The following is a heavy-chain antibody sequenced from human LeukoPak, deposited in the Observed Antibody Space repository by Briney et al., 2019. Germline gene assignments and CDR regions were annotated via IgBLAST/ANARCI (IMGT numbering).Heavy chain of an antibody. CDR2: ISPIFGTT. V-gene: IGHV1-69*05. CDR1: GGTFSSYG. J-gene: IGHJ4*02. CDR3: ARRWPHSSGYYLFDS. Sequence: ASVKVSCKASGGTFSSYGLSWVRQAPGQGLEWMGGISPIFGTTNYAQNFQGRVTITMDESTSTAYMELSSLRADDTAVYYCARRWPHSSGYYLFDSWGQRTLVTVSS. D-gene: IGHD3-22*01.